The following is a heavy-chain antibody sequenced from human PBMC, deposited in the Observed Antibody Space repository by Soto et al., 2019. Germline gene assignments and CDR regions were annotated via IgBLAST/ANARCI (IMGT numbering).Heavy chain of an antibody. CDR3: STDARYYGGNADFSY. D-gene: IGHD4-17*01. V-gene: IGHV3-15*01. CDR2: IKSKTDGGAT. Sequence: EVLLVESGGGLVKPGGSLRLSCAAFGFTFRDAWMSWVRQAPGKGPEWVGRIKSKTDGGATDNAAHVKGRFTISRDDSGSVVYLQMKGLKPEDTAVYYCSTDARYYGGNADFSYWGQGSLVTVSA. J-gene: IGHJ4*02. CDR1: GFTFRDAW.